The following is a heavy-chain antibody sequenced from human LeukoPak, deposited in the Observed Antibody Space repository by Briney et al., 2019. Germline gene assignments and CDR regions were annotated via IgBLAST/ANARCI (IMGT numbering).Heavy chain of an antibody. Sequence: QPGGSLRLSCVASGFTFRHYWMTWVRQAPGKGLEWVANIRQDESEKHYVDSVKGRFTISRDNAKNSLYLQMNSLRVEDTSVYYCARWVRGGYEFFDYWGQGILVTVSS. CDR2: IRQDESEK. V-gene: IGHV3-7*04. J-gene: IGHJ4*02. CDR3: ARWVRGGYEFFDY. D-gene: IGHD5-12*01. CDR1: GFTFRHYW.